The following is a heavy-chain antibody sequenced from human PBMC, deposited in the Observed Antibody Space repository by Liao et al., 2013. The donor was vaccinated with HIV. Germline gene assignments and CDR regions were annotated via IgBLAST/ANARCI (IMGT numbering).Heavy chain of an antibody. D-gene: IGHD4-17*01. CDR3: ARGPVYGDPWWFDP. CDR2: IFTSGIT. Sequence: QVQLQESGPGLVKPSGTLSLTCSVSGGSISGYYWSWIRQPAGRGLEWIGRIFTSGITNYNPSLKSRVTISVDTSKNQFSLKLTSVTAADTAVYYCARGPVYGDPWWFDPWGQGTLVSVSS. CDR1: GGSISGYY. V-gene: IGHV4-4*07. J-gene: IGHJ5*02.